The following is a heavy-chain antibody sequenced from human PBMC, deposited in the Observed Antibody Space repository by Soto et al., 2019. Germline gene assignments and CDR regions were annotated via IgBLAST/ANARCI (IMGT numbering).Heavy chain of an antibody. CDR1: GVSLTSGTYY. CDR2: IFYSGST. J-gene: IGHJ4*02. CDR3: ASRDPGTSVDY. Sequence: SETLSLTCSVSGVSLTSGTYYWSWIRQHPGKGLEWIGYIFYSGSTNYNPSLKSRVTISLDKSENQFSLKVTSLTAADTAVYYCASRDPGTSVDYWGQGTLVTVSS. D-gene: IGHD1-7*01. V-gene: IGHV4-61*01.